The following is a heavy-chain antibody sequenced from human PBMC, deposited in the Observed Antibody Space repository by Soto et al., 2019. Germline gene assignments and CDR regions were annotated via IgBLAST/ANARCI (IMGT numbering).Heavy chain of an antibody. CDR3: ASGREEYGDYVEAFDI. Sequence: QVQLVQSGAEVKKPGSSVKVSCKASGGTFSSYAISWVRQAPGQGLEWMGGIIPIFGTANYAQKFQGRVTITADESTSQAYMELSSLRSEDTAVYYCASGREEYGDYVEAFDIWGQGTMVTVSS. J-gene: IGHJ3*02. CDR1: GGTFSSYA. D-gene: IGHD4-17*01. CDR2: IIPIFGTA. V-gene: IGHV1-69*12.